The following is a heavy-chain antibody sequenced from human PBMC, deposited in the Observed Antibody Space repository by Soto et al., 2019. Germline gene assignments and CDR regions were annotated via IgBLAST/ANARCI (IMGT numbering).Heavy chain of an antibody. CDR3: ASEVAADGTFREDVFDI. Sequence: ASVKVSCKASGYTFTSYYMHWVRQAPGQGLEGMGIINPSGGSTSYAQKFQGRVTMTRDKSTSTVYMELSSLRHEDTAVYYCASEVAADGTFREDVFDIWGQGTLVTVSS. J-gene: IGHJ3*02. V-gene: IGHV1-46*01. D-gene: IGHD6-13*01. CDR2: INPSGGST. CDR1: GYTFTSYY.